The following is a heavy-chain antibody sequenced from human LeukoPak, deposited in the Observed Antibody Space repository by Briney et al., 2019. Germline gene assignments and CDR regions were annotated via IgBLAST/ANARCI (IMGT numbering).Heavy chain of an antibody. CDR2: IDPSGGST. Sequence: ASVKVSCKASGYTFISYYIHWVRQAPGQGLEWMGIIDPSGGSTKYAQKIQGRVTMTRDTSTRTVYMELSSLRSDDTAVYYCARDRGASVFEQTYYYYYMDVWGKGTTVTVS. D-gene: IGHD1/OR15-1a*01. CDR1: GYTFISYY. CDR3: ARDRGASVFEQTYYYYYMDV. V-gene: IGHV1-46*01. J-gene: IGHJ6*03.